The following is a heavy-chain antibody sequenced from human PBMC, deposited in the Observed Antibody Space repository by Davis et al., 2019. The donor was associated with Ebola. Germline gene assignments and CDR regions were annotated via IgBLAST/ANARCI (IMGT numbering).Heavy chain of an antibody. V-gene: IGHV3-74*01. J-gene: IGHJ5*02. CDR2: INSDGSST. CDR3: ARMSTGIWFDP. D-gene: IGHD6-13*01. Sequence: GESLKISCAASGFTFSSYWMHWVRQAPGKGLVWVSRINSDGSSTSYADSVKGRFTISRDNAKNTLYLQMNSLRAEDTAVYYCARMSTGIWFDPWGQGTLVTVSS. CDR1: GFTFSSYW.